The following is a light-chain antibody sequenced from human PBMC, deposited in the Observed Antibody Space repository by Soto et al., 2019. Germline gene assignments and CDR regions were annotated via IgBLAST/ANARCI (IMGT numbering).Light chain of an antibody. Sequence: DIQMTQSPSSLSASVGDRVTITCRASQSISHYLNWYQQKPGKAPHLLIYAASSLQSGVPSRFSGSGSGTDFTLTIRSLQPEDFATCYCQQSYGTPLTFGQGTKVEIK. CDR1: QSISHY. J-gene: IGKJ1*01. V-gene: IGKV1-39*01. CDR2: AAS. CDR3: QQSYGTPLT.